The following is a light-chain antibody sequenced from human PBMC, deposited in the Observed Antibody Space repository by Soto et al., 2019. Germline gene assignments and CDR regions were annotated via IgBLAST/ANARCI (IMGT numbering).Light chain of an antibody. V-gene: IGLV2-14*01. J-gene: IGLJ1*01. CDR1: SSGVGAYNY. CDR2: EVS. CDR3: SSKRTTASLV. Sequence: QSALTQPASVSGSPGQTITISCTGTSSGVGAYNYVSWYQQHPGKAPKLMIYEVSNRPSGVSDRFSGSKSGNTASLAISGLQAADKADYYCSSKRTTASLVFGTGTKVTVL.